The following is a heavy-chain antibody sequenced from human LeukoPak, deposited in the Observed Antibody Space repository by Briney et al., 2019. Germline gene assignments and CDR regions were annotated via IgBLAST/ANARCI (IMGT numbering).Heavy chain of an antibody. CDR2: IKQDGSEK. CDR3: ARLLYYYDSSGYYGRGVDY. Sequence: PGGSLRLSCAGSGFTFSRYSMNWFRQAPGKGLEWVANIKQDGSEKYYVDSVKGRFTISRDNAKNSLYLQMNSLRAEDTAVYYCARLLYYYDSSGYYGRGVDYWGQGTLVTVSS. D-gene: IGHD3-22*01. V-gene: IGHV3-7*01. J-gene: IGHJ4*02. CDR1: GFTFSRYS.